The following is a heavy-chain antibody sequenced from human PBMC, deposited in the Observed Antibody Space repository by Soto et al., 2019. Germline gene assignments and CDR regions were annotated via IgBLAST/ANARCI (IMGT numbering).Heavy chain of an antibody. V-gene: IGHV1-18*04. J-gene: IGHJ4*02. D-gene: IGHD2-8*02. Sequence: VASVKVSCKASGYTFTSYGISWVRQAPGQGLEWMGWISAYNGNTNYAQKLQGRVTMTTDTSTSTAYMELRSLRSDDTAVYYCARVPRGTTGPYFDYWGQGTLVTVSS. CDR2: ISAYNGNT. CDR3: ARVPRGTTGPYFDY. CDR1: GYTFTSYG.